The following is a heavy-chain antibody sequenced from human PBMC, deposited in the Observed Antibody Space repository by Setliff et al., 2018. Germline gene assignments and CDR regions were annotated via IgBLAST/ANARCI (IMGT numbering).Heavy chain of an antibody. D-gene: IGHD3-10*01. V-gene: IGHV4-4*08. CDR3: ARSLGSGSYYNSRPFYSDY. Sequence: SETLSLTCTVSNVSISGYYWSWIRQPPGKGLEWIGYIHSSGRSNYNPSLKSRVTTSIDTSKNQFSLKLSSVTAADTAVYFCARSLGSGSYYNSRPFYSDYWGQGTLVTVSS. CDR2: IHSSGRS. CDR1: NVSISGYY. J-gene: IGHJ4*02.